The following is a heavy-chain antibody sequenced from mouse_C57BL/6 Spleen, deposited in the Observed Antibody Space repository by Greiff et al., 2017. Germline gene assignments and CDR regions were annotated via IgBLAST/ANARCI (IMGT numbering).Heavy chain of an antibody. CDR3: ARGAAQAPHFDY. CDR1: GYTFTSYG. CDR2: IYPRSGNT. Sequence: SGAELARPGASVKLSCKASGYTFTSYGISWVKQRTGQGLEWIGEIYPRSGNTYYNEKFKGKATLTADKSSSTAYMELRSLTSEDSAVYFCARGAAQAPHFDYWGQGTTLTVSS. D-gene: IGHD3-2*02. V-gene: IGHV1-81*01. J-gene: IGHJ2*01.